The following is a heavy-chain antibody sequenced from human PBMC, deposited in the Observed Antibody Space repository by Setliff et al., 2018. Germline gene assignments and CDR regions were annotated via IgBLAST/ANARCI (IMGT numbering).Heavy chain of an antibody. CDR2: IYYSGST. V-gene: IGHV4-31*03. D-gene: IGHD6-19*01. CDR3: ARHRAVAGAYYFDF. J-gene: IGHJ4*02. CDR1: GGSISSGGYY. Sequence: PSETLSLTCTVSGGSISSGGYYWSWIRQHPGKGLEWIGYIYYSGSTYYNPSLKSRVTISVDTSKNQFSLKLNSVTAADTAIYYCARHRAVAGAYYFDFWGQGTLVTAPQ.